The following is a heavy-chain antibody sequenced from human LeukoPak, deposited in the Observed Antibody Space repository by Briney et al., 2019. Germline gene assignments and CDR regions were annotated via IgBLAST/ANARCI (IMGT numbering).Heavy chain of an antibody. CDR2: IWFDGSNK. D-gene: IGHD2-15*01. CDR3: ASRGYCSGGRCYWFFQH. Sequence: PGGSLRLSCAASGFAFSTYGMHWVRQAPGKGLEGVAVIWFDGSNKYYADSVKGRFTISRDDSKNTLYLQMNTLRAEDTAVYYCASRGYCSGGRCYWFFQHWGQGTLVTVSS. V-gene: IGHV3-33*01. CDR1: GFAFSTYG. J-gene: IGHJ1*01.